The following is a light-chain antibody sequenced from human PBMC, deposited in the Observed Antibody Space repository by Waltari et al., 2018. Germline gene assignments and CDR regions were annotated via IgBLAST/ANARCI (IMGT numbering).Light chain of an antibody. CDR3: QVWDTTRYHVV. J-gene: IGLJ2*01. Sequence: SYVLTQPPSISVAPGQTATITCGGTNIGFKSVHWYQQKSGQAPGLVVYDDSNRPSGIPERIAGAKLGNTATLTLSRVEAGDEADYYCQVWDTTRYHVVFGGGTKLSVL. CDR1: NIGFKS. V-gene: IGLV3-21*02. CDR2: DDS.